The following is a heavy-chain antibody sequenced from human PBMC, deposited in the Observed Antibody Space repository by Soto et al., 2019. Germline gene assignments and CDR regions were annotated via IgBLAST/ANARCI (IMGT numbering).Heavy chain of an antibody. CDR1: GGSISSCY. J-gene: IGHJ5*02. CDR2: IYYSGST. D-gene: IGHD6-19*01. V-gene: IGHV4-59*01. CDR3: ARVRGWYGGWFDP. Sequence: QVQLQESGPGLVKPSETLSLTCTVSGGSISSCYWCWIRQPPGKGLEWIGYIYYSGSTNYNPSLKSRVTISVDTSKNQSSRKLSTGTAADTAVYDCARVRGWYGGWFDPWGQGTLVTVSS.